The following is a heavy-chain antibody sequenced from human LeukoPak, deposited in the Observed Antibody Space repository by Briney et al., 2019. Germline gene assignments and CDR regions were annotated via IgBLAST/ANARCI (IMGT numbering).Heavy chain of an antibody. Sequence: GRSLRLSCAASGFTFSSYAMHWVRQAPGKGLEWVAVISYDGSNKYYADSVKGRFTISRDNSKNTLYLQMNSLRAEDTAVYYCAREPYTHYDILTGYFAEGFFDYWGQGTLVTVSS. CDR3: AREPYTHYDILTGYFAEGFFDY. J-gene: IGHJ4*02. CDR2: ISYDGSNK. D-gene: IGHD3-9*01. V-gene: IGHV3-30-3*01. CDR1: GFTFSSYA.